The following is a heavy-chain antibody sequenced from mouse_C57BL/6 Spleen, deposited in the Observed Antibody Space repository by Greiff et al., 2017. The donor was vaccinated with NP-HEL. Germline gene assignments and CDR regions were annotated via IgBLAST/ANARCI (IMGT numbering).Heavy chain of an antibody. CDR2: ISYDGSN. J-gene: IGHJ2*01. V-gene: IGHV3-6*01. CDR3: ARDRRRGFPYFDY. Sequence: EVKLEESGPGLVKPSQSLSLTCSVTGYSITSGYYWNWIRQFPGNKLEWMGYISYDGSNNYNPSLKNRISITRDTSKNQFFLKLNSVTTEDTATYYCARDRRRGFPYFDYWGQGTTLTVSS. CDR1: GYSITSGYY.